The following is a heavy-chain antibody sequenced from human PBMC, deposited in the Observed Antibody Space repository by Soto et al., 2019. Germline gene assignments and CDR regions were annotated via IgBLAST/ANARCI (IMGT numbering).Heavy chain of an antibody. D-gene: IGHD6-19*01. CDR1: GDSVSSNSAA. CDR2: TYYRSKWYN. V-gene: IGHV6-1*01. J-gene: IGHJ6*02. CDR3: AREGEGGCVYSSGWYCGMDV. Sequence: PSQTLSHTCAISGDSVSSNSAAWNWIRQSPSRGLEWLGRTYYRSKWYNDYAVSVKSRITINPDTSKNQFSLQLNSVTPEDTAVYYCAREGEGGCVYSSGWYCGMDVWGQGTTVTVSS.